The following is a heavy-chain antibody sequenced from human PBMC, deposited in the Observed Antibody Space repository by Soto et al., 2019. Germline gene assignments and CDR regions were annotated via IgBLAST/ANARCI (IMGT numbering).Heavy chain of an antibody. J-gene: IGHJ3*02. CDR1: GYSISGGYY. CDR2: IYHSGST. CDR3: ARDVSGVAGSDAFDI. Sequence: SETLSLTCAVSGYSISGGYYLGWIRQPPGKGLEWIGSIYHSGSTYYNPSLKSRVTISVDTSKNQFSLKLSSVTAADTAVYYCARDVSGVAGSDAFDIWGQGTMVTVSS. V-gene: IGHV4-38-2*02. D-gene: IGHD6-19*01.